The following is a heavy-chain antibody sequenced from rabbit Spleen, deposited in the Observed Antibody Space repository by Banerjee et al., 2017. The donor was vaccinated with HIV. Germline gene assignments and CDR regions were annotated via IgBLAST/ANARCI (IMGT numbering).Heavy chain of an antibody. V-gene: IGHV1S47*01. CDR3: VRDQAGDGDYGPYYLKL. J-gene: IGHJ4*01. D-gene: IGHD2-1*01. CDR2: IEPIFGNT. Sequence: QEQLVESGGGLVQPGGSLKLSCKASGFDFSNSGVTWVRQAPGKGLEWIGYIEPIFGNTDYANWGNGRFTISSHNAQNTLYLQLSSLTAADTATYFCVRDQAGDGDYGPYYLKLWGPGTLVTVS. CDR1: GFDFSNSG.